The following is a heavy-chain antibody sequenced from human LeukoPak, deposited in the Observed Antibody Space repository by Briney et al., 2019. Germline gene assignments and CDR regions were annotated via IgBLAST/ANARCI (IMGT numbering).Heavy chain of an antibody. J-gene: IGHJ4*02. CDR1: GFTFSSYS. V-gene: IGHV3-21*04. Sequence: GGSLRLSCAASGFTFSSYSMNWVRQAPGKGLEWVSYISSGSSYIYYADSVKGRFTISRDNAKNSLYLQMNSLRAEDTAVYYCARGRQWLVYYFDYWGQGALVTVSS. CDR2: ISSGSSYI. CDR3: ARGRQWLVYYFDY. D-gene: IGHD6-19*01.